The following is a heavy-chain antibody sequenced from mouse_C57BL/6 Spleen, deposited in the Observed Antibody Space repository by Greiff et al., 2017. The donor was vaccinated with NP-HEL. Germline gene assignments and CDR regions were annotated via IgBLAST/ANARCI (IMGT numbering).Heavy chain of an antibody. V-gene: IGHV1-61*01. Sequence: VQLQQPGAELVRPGSSVKLSCKASGYTFTSYWMDWVKQRPGQGLEWIGNIYPSDSETHYNQKFKDKATLTVDKSSSTAYMQLSSLTSEDSAVYYCARGDLGLRGIMDYWGQGTSVTVSS. CDR2: IYPSDSET. CDR1: GYTFTSYW. CDR3: ARGDLGLRGIMDY. D-gene: IGHD1-1*01. J-gene: IGHJ4*01.